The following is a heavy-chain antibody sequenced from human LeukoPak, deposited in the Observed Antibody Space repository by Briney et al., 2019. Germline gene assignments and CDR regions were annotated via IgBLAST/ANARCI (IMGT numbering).Heavy chain of an antibody. J-gene: IGHJ4*02. V-gene: IGHV3-33*01. CDR1: GFTFSSYG. Sequence: GGSLRLSYAASGFTFSSYGMHWVRQAPGKGLEWVAVIWYDGSNKYYADSVKGRFTISRDNSKNTLYLQMNSLRAEDTAVYYCARDRYCTNGVCYTFDYWGQGTLVTVSS. D-gene: IGHD2-8*01. CDR3: ARDRYCTNGVCYTFDY. CDR2: IWYDGSNK.